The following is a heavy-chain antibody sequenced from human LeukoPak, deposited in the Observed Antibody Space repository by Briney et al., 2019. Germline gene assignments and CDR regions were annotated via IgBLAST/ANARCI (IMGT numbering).Heavy chain of an antibody. CDR2: IYYSGST. Sequence: PGGSLRLSCAASGFTFSSYSMNWIRQPPGKGLEWIGYIYYSGSTNYNPSLKSRVTISVDTSKNQFSLKLSSVTAADTAVYYCARVGDSSGYWTLDYWGQGTLVTVSS. CDR3: ARVGDSSGYWTLDY. J-gene: IGHJ4*02. CDR1: GFTFSSYS. D-gene: IGHD3-22*01. V-gene: IGHV4-59*01.